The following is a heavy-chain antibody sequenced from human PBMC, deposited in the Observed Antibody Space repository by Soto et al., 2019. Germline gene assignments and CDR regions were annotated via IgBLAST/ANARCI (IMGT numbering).Heavy chain of an antibody. Sequence: QVQLVESGGGVVQPGRSLRLSCVASGFIFGSYGMHWVRQAPGEGLEWVAVISCDGTNKYYADSVKGRFTISRDNSKNWVYMQMTCLRGKGTAIYFCTSEGREEPAPKKTVSRVACWG. D-gene: IGHD1-1*01. CDR2: ISCDGTNK. V-gene: IGHV3-30*03. CDR3: TSEGREEPAPKKTVSRVAC. CDR1: GFIFGSYG. J-gene: IGHJ6*01.